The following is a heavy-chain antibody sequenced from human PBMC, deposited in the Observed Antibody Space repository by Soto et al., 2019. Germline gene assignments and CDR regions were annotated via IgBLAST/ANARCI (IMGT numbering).Heavy chain of an antibody. V-gene: IGHV1-18*01. CDR2: ISAYNGNT. J-gene: IGHJ5*02. CDR1: GYTFTSYG. D-gene: IGHD3-9*01. Sequence: ASVKVPCKASGYTFTSYGISWVRQAPGQGLEWMGWISAYNGNTNYAQKLQGRVTMTTDTSTSTAYMELRSLRSDDTAVYYCAREIPKRYFDWLFAPEGKRWFDPWGQGTLVTVSS. CDR3: AREIPKRYFDWLFAPEGKRWFDP.